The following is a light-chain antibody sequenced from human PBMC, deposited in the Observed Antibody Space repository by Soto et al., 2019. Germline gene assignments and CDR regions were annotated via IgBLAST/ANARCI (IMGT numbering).Light chain of an antibody. J-gene: IGLJ2*01. Sequence: QSALTQSPSASGSPGQSVTISCTGTSSDVGAYNYVSWYQQNPGKAPKLIIYEVSQRPSGVPDRFSGSKSGNTASLTVSGLQAEDEAYYYCSSYAGSNTYVIFGGGTKVTVL. CDR1: SSDVGAYNY. CDR2: EVS. V-gene: IGLV2-8*01. CDR3: SSYAGSNTYVI.